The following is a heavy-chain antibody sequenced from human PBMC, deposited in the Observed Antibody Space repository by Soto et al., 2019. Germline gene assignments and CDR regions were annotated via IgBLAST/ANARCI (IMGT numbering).Heavy chain of an antibody. CDR3: ARIRTGQWLGGFDY. J-gene: IGHJ4*02. Sequence: QVTLKESGPGLVKPTETFTLTCTVSGFSLSSTRMGVRWIRQPPGKALEWLAHIFWNDEKSYSTSLKTRLTIFKDTSKSQVVLTMTNMDPVDTATYYCARIRTGQWLGGFDYWGQGTLVTVSS. D-gene: IGHD6-19*01. V-gene: IGHV2-26*01. CDR2: IFWNDEK. CDR1: GFSLSSTRMG.